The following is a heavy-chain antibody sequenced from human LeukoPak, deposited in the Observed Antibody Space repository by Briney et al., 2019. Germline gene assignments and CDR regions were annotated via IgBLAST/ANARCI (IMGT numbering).Heavy chain of an antibody. J-gene: IGHJ3*02. Sequence: GGSLRLSCAASEFSFGSNYMTWVRQAPGKGLEWVSLIYSGGSTYYADSVKGRFTISRDNAKNSLYLQMNSLRAEDTAVYYCARVNYDSNTFDIWGQGTMVTVSS. D-gene: IGHD3-22*01. CDR3: ARVNYDSNTFDI. V-gene: IGHV3-66*01. CDR1: EFSFGSNY. CDR2: IYSGGST.